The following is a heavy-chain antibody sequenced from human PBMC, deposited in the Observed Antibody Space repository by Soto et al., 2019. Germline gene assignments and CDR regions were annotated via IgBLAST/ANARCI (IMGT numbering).Heavy chain of an antibody. CDR3: ARKSNVAGFDY. V-gene: IGHV1-18*01. D-gene: IGHD6-19*01. CDR2: ISAYNDNT. Sequence: QVQLVQSGAEVNKPGASEKFSCKASGYTFTSYGISWVRQAPGQGLEWMGWISAYNDNTNYAQKIQGRDTMNTDTTTGKAYMRLMSLRSDDTSVYYCARKSNVAGFDYWGQGTLVTVSS. CDR1: GYTFTSYG. J-gene: IGHJ4*02.